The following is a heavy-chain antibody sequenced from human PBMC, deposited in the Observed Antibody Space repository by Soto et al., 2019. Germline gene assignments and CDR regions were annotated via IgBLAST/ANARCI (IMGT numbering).Heavy chain of an antibody. J-gene: IGHJ5*02. CDR3: ARDDSSGWHA. V-gene: IGHV4-34*01. Sequence: SETLSLTCAVYGGSFSGYYWSWIRQPPGKGLEWIGEINHSGSTNYNPSLKSRVTISVDTSKNQFSLKLSSVTAADTAVYYCARDDSSGWHAWGQGTLVTVSS. CDR1: GGSFSGYY. CDR2: INHSGST. D-gene: IGHD6-19*01.